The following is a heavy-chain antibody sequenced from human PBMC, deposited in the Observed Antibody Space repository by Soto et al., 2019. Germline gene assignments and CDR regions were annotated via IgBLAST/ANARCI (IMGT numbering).Heavy chain of an antibody. CDR2: ISSSSSTI. J-gene: IGHJ6*02. CDR1: GFTFSSYS. Sequence: GGSLRLSCAASGFTFSSYSMNWVRQAPGKGLEWVSYISSSSSTIYYADSVKGRFTISRDNAKNSLYPQMNSLRAEDTAVYYCARVAVVVVGKGYYYGMDVWGQGTTVTVSS. V-gene: IGHV3-48*01. D-gene: IGHD2-15*01. CDR3: ARVAVVVVGKGYYYGMDV.